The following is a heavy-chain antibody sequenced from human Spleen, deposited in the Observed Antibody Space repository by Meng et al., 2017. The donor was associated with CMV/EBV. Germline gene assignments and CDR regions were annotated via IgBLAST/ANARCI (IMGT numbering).Heavy chain of an antibody. CDR3: ARGLVRGGSYYYYYGMDV. D-gene: IGHD1-26*01. Sequence: SETLSLTCTVSGGSISNSDYYWSWIRQPPGKGLEWIGHINYSGNTYSTPSLKSRVTISVDTSKNQFSLKLSSVTAADTAVYYCARGLVRGGSYYYYYGMDVWGQGTTVTVSS. V-gene: IGHV4-30-4*01. J-gene: IGHJ6*02. CDR2: INYSGNT. CDR1: GGSISNSDYY.